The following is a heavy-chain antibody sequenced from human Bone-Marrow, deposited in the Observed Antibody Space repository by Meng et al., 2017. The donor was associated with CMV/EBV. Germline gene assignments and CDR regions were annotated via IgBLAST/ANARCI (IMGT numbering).Heavy chain of an antibody. D-gene: IGHD3-10*01. Sequence: ASVKVSCKASGYTFTSYDINWVRQATGQGLEWMGWMNPNSGNTGYAQKFQGRVTMTRNTSISTAYMELSSLRSEDTAVYYCARNIGFGELFYDAFEIWGQGTMVTVSS. CDR2: MNPNSGNT. CDR1: GYTFTSYD. V-gene: IGHV1-8*01. J-gene: IGHJ3*02. CDR3: ARNIGFGELFYDAFEI.